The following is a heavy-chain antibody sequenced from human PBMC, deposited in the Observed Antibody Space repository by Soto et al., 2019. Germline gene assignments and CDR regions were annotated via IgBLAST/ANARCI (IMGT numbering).Heavy chain of an antibody. D-gene: IGHD3-9*01. CDR1: GYTFTSYG. V-gene: IGHV1-18*01. CDR3: ARGPELRYFDWLPLGESWFDP. Sequence: GASVKVSCKASGYTFTSYGISWVRQAPGQGLEWMGWISAYNGNTNYAQKLQGRVTMTTDTSTSTAYMELRSLRSDDTAVYYCARGPELRYFDWLPLGESWFDPWDQGTLVTVSS. J-gene: IGHJ5*02. CDR2: ISAYNGNT.